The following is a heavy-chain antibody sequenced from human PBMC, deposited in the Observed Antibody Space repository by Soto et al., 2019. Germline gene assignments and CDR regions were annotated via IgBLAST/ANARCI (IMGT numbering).Heavy chain of an antibody. CDR3: ARIMITFGGVIVPEY. D-gene: IGHD3-16*02. CDR1: GFTFSSYS. CDR2: ISSSSSTI. Sequence: EVQLVESGGGLVQPGGSLRLSCAASGFTFSSYSMNWVRHAPGKGLEWVSYISSSSSTIYYADSVKGRFTISRDNAKNSLYLQMNSLRDENTAVYYCARIMITFGGVIVPEYCGHVTLVTVTS. J-gene: IGHJ4*01. V-gene: IGHV3-48*02.